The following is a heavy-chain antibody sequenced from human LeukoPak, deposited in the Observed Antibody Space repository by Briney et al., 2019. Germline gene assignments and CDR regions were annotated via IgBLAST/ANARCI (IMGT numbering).Heavy chain of an antibody. Sequence: ASVKVSCKASGYTFTSYGISWVRQAPGQGLEWMGWISAYNGNTNYAQKLQGRVTMTTDTSTSTAYMELRSLRSDDTAVYYCARIAYSSSSLDYYYYYYMDVWGKGTTVTVSS. CDR2: ISAYNGNT. D-gene: IGHD6-6*01. CDR1: GYTFTSYG. V-gene: IGHV1-18*01. CDR3: ARIAYSSSSLDYYYYYYMDV. J-gene: IGHJ6*03.